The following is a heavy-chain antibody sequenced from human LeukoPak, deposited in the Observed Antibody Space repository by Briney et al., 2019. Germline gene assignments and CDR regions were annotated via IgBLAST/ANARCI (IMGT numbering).Heavy chain of an antibody. D-gene: IGHD2-15*01. CDR2: IIPILGIA. CDR3: AREERDIVVVVAATGLYNWFDP. Sequence: SVKVSCKASGGTFSSYAISWVRQAPGQGLEWMGRIIPILGIANYAQKFQGRVTITADKSTSTAYMELSSLRSEDTAVYYCAREERDIVVVVAATGLYNWFDPWGRGTLVTVSS. V-gene: IGHV1-69*04. CDR1: GGTFSSYA. J-gene: IGHJ5*02.